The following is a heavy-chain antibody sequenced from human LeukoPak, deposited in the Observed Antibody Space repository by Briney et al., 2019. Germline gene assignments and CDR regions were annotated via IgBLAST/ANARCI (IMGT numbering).Heavy chain of an antibody. V-gene: IGHV4-59*01. D-gene: IGHD3-10*01. J-gene: IGHJ6*03. CDR3: ARGGSSMVRGYYYYYMDV. CDR1: GGSISSYY. CDR2: IYYSGRT. Sequence: SETLSLTCTVSGGSISSYYWSWIRQPPGKGLEWIGYIYYSGRTNYNPSLKSRVTITVDTSKNKYSLKLSSVTAADTAVYYCARGGSSMVRGYYYYYMDVWGKGTTVTISS.